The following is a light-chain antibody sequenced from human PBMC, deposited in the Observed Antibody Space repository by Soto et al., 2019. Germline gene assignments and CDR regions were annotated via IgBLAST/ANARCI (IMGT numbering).Light chain of an antibody. CDR2: DDN. CDR3: GTWDSSLTNGRAV. J-gene: IGLJ3*02. Sequence: QAVVTQPPSVSAATGQTVTVSCSGNSSNIGNSYVSWYQQFPGTAPRLLIYDDNKRPSGIRDRFSGSKSGTSATLAITGLQTGDEAVYYCGTWDSSLTNGRAVFGGGTKVTVL. V-gene: IGLV1-51*01. CDR1: SSNIGNSY.